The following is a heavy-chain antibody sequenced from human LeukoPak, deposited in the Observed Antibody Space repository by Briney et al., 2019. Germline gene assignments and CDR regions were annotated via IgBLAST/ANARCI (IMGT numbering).Heavy chain of an antibody. J-gene: IGHJ4*02. CDR1: GGSISSYY. CDR3: ARSEYSSGWYGY. D-gene: IGHD6-19*01. CDR2: IYYSGNT. V-gene: IGHV4-59*01. Sequence: SETLSLTCTVSGGSISSYYWSWIRQPPGKGLEWIGYIYYSGNTNYNPSLKSRVSISVDTSKNQFSLKLSSVTAADTAVYYCARSEYSSGWYGYWGQGTLVTVSS.